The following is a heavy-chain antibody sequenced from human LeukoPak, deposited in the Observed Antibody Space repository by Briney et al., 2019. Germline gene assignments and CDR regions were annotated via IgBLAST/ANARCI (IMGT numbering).Heavy chain of an antibody. D-gene: IGHD3-22*01. J-gene: IGHJ4*02. CDR2: VTAAGDTT. CDR3: AKAFGSNGYYQLPIDF. V-gene: IGHV3-23*01. Sequence: GGSLRLSCAASGFTFSSNAMTWVRLAPGKGLECVSAVTAAGDTTYYADSVKGRFTVSRDNSRNTLYLQLNYLRAEDTAIYYCAKAFGSNGYYQLPIDFWGQGTLVTVSP. CDR1: GFTFSSNA.